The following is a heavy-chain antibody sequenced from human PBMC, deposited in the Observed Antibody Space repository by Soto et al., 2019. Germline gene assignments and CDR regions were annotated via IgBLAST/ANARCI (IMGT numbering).Heavy chain of an antibody. Sequence: EVQLVESGGGLVQPGGSLRLSCTASGFSLSTSWMTWVRQAPGKGLEWVANIMQDGSDKYYVDSVKGRFTISRDNAKNSLYLQMTSLRAEDTAVYYCASKRLYFYGLDVWGQRTTVTVSS. CDR2: IMQDGSDK. CDR3: ASKRLYFYGLDV. V-gene: IGHV3-7*01. CDR1: GFSLSTSW. J-gene: IGHJ6*02.